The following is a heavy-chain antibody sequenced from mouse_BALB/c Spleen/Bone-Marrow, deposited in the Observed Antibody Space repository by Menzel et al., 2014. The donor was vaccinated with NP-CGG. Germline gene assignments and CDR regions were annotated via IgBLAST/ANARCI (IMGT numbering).Heavy chain of an antibody. J-gene: IGHJ3*01. CDR1: GYTFNSYW. CDR3: ARGGYGYLFAY. CDR2: ILPGSGST. V-gene: IGHV1-9*01. D-gene: IGHD2-2*01. Sequence: QVQLQQSGAELMKPGASVKISCKATGYTFNSYWMEWVKQRPGHGLEWIGEILPGSGSTNYNEKFKGKATFTTDTSSNTAYMQLSSLTSEDSAVYYCARGGYGYLFAYWGQGTLVTVSA.